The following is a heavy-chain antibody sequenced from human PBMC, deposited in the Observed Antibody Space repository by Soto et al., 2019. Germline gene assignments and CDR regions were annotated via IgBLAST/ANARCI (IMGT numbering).Heavy chain of an antibody. J-gene: IGHJ4*02. CDR3: ARGRPNLITIFGVVIIGPFDY. CDR2: IYYSRST. V-gene: IGHV4-59*01. CDR1: GGSISSYY. Sequence: QVQLQESGPGLVKPSETLSLTCTVSGGSISSYYWSWIRQPPGKGLEWIGYIYYSRSTNYNPPLKGRATLSLATSKNQSSLTLSAGTAADTAVYYCARGRPNLITIFGVVIIGPFDYRGQGTLVTVST. D-gene: IGHD3-3*01.